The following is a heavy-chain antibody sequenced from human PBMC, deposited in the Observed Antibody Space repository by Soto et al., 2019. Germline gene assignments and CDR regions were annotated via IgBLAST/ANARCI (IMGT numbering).Heavy chain of an antibody. V-gene: IGHV1-18*01. CDR3: ARDIAFDIDY. CDR2: IYSKAGKM. D-gene: IGHD2-15*01. Sequence: QVHLLQSGAEVQKPGASVKVSCKTSGYTFNDFGITWVRQAPGLGLEWLGWIYSKAGKMNFAPKFQNRGIMTTDTSTSTSFMELTSLTFDDSAIYFCARDIAFDIDYWSQGTLVTVS. CDR1: GYTFNDFG. J-gene: IGHJ4*02.